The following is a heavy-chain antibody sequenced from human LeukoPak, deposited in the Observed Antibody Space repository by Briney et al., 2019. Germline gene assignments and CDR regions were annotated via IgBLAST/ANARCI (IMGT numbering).Heavy chain of an antibody. J-gene: IGHJ4*02. CDR1: GFTFGDYA. D-gene: IGHD4-17*01. CDR3: TGAPYGDYSDY. V-gene: IGHV3-49*03. Sequence: GGSLRLSCTASGFTFGDYAMSWFRQAPGKGLEWVGFIRSKAYGGTTEYAASVKGRFTNSRDDSKSIAYLQMNSLKTEDTAVYYCTGAPYGDYSDYWGQGTLVTVSS. CDR2: IRSKAYGGTT.